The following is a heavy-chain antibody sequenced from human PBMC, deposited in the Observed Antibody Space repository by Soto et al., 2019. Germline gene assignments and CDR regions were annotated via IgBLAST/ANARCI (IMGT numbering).Heavy chain of an antibody. J-gene: IGHJ4*02. V-gene: IGHV3-74*01. CDR3: SRVRAQAVANY. D-gene: IGHD6-19*01. CDR1: GFTFSSYW. Sequence: GGSLRLSCAASGFTFSSYWMHWVRQAPGKGLVWVSRINSDGSSKSYADSVKGRFTISRDNAKNTLYLQMNSLRAEDTAVYYCSRVRAQAVANYWGQGTLVTVSS. CDR2: INSDGSSK.